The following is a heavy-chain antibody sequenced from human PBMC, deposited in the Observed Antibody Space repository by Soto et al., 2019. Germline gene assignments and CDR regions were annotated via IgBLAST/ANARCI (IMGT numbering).Heavy chain of an antibody. CDR3: ARELAAAGTPYYYYYMDV. D-gene: IGHD6-13*01. V-gene: IGHV1-18*01. Sequence: QVQLVQSGAEVKKPGASVKVSCKASGYTFTSYGISWVRQAPGQGLEWMGWISAYNGNTNDAQKLQGRVTMTTDTSTSTAYMELRSLRSDDTAVDYCARELAAAGTPYYYYYMDVWGKGTTVTVSS. CDR2: ISAYNGNT. J-gene: IGHJ6*03. CDR1: GYTFTSYG.